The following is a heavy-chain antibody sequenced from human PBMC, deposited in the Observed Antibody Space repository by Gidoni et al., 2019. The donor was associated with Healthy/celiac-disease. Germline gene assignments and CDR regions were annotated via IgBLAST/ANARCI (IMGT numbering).Heavy chain of an antibody. Sequence: NYMSWVRQAPGKGLEWVSVIYSGGSTYYADSVKGRFTISRDNSKNTLDLQMNSLRAEDTAVYYCAGGDYGLIDYWGQGTLVTVSS. D-gene: IGHD4-17*01. J-gene: IGHJ4*02. CDR2: IYSGGST. V-gene: IGHV3-53*01. CDR1: NY. CDR3: AGGDYGLIDY.